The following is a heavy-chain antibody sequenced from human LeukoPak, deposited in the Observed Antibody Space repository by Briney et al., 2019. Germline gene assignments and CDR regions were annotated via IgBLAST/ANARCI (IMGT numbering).Heavy chain of an antibody. D-gene: IGHD6-19*01. J-gene: IGHJ5*02. CDR2: INHSGST. Sequence: PSETLSLTCAVYGGSSSGYYWSWIRQPPGKGLESIGEINHSGSTNYSPSLKSRVTISVDTSKNQFSLKLSSVTAADTAVYYCARGGSIAVAGIYWFDPWGQGTLVTVSS. CDR1: GGSSSGYY. CDR3: ARGGSIAVAGIYWFDP. V-gene: IGHV4-34*01.